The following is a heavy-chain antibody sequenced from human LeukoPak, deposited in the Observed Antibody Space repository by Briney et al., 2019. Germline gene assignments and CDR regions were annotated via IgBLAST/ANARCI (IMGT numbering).Heavy chain of an antibody. CDR2: IRSKANSYVT. CDR3: TRHSDKYCSGAGCYVYNFYGMDV. Sequence: PGGSLRLSCAASGVSFSGSAMPWVRQASGRGLEWLGRIRSKANSYVTAYAASVNCRFIISRDDSRNTAYLQMNSLQTEDTAVYYCTRHSDKYCSGAGCYVYNFYGMDVWGQGTTVTISS. V-gene: IGHV3-73*01. J-gene: IGHJ6*02. D-gene: IGHD2-15*01. CDR1: GVSFSGSA.